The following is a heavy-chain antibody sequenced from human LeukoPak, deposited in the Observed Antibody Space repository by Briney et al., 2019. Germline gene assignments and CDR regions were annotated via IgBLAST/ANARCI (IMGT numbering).Heavy chain of an antibody. D-gene: IGHD6-19*01. V-gene: IGHV3-7*01. CDR1: GFTLSRYW. CDR2: IKQDGSEK. Sequence: QTGGSLRLSCAASGFTLSRYWMSWVRQAPGKGLEWVANIKQDGSEKFYVDSVKGRFTISRDNAENSLYLQMNSLRAEDTAVYYCAGLWQVAATDFWGQGTLVTFSS. CDR3: AGLWQVAATDF. J-gene: IGHJ4*02.